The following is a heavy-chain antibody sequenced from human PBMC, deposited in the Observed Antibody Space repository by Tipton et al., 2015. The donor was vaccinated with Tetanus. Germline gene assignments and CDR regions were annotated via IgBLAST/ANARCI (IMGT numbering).Heavy chain of an antibody. D-gene: IGHD3-16*01. Sequence: SLRLSCSASGFTFTRYAMHWIRQVPGKGLEWLAVTTFDGNTKYYADSVKGRFTLSRDNSQSTLYLQMNSLKVEDTAVYYCAREDGGPTLDYFDSWGQGALVLVPS. CDR1: GFTFTRYA. CDR3: AREDGGPTLDYFDS. V-gene: IGHV3-30*04. J-gene: IGHJ4*02. CDR2: TTFDGNTK.